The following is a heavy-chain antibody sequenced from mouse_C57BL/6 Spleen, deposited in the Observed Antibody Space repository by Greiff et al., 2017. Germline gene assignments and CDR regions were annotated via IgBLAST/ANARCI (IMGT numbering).Heavy chain of an antibody. J-gene: IGHJ2*01. Sequence: QSGPGLVKPSQSLSLTCSVTGYSITSGYYWNWIRQFPGNKLEWTGYISYDGSNNYNPSLKNRISITPDTSKNQFFLKLNSVTTEDTATYYCARSNDYDDEYYFDYGGQGTTLTVSS. CDR1: GYSITSGYY. CDR2: ISYDGSN. D-gene: IGHD2-4*01. CDR3: ARSNDYDDEYYFDY. V-gene: IGHV3-6*01.